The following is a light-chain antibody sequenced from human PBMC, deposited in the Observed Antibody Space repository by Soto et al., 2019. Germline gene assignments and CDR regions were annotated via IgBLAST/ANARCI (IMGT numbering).Light chain of an antibody. CDR2: GAS. CDR1: QDIAIY. V-gene: IGKV1-27*01. CDR3: QKYNGAPRT. J-gene: IGKJ4*01. Sequence: DIQMTQSPSSLSASVGDTVTITCRASQDIAIYLAWYQQRPGKVPKLLIFGASSLQSGVPSRFRGSGSETDFALTITSLQPEDVATYYCQKYNGAPRTFGGGTKVEIK.